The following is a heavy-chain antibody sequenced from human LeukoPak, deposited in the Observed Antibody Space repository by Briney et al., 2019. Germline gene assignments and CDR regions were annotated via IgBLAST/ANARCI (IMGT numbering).Heavy chain of an antibody. V-gene: IGHV1-69*13. CDR2: IIPIFGTA. D-gene: IGHD6-13*01. CDR3: ARIGEKIAAAGTPYYYYGMDV. CDR1: GGTFSSYA. Sequence: SVKVSCKASGGTFSSYAISWVRQAPGQGLEWMGGIIPIFGTANYAQKFQGRVTITADESTSTAYMELSSLRSEDTAVYYCARIGEKIAAAGTPYYYYGMDVWGQGTTVTVSS. J-gene: IGHJ6*02.